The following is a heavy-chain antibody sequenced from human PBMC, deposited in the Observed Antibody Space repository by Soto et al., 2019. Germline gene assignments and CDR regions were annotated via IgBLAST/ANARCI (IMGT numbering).Heavy chain of an antibody. Sequence: GGSLRLSCAASGFTFSSYAMSWVRQAPGKGLEWVSAISGSGGSTYYADSVKGRFTISRDNSKNTLYLQMNSLRAEDTAVYYCAKDRVQSNVAVAGIGFHWGQGTLVTVSS. CDR3: AKDRVQSNVAVAGIGFH. CDR2: ISGSGGST. J-gene: IGHJ4*02. V-gene: IGHV3-23*01. D-gene: IGHD6-19*01. CDR1: GFTFSSYA.